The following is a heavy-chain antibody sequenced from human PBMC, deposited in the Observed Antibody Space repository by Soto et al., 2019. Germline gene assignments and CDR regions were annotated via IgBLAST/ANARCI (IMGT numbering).Heavy chain of an antibody. V-gene: IGHV1-3*01. Sequence: GASVKVSCKASGYTFTSYAMHWVRQAPGQRLEWMGWINAGNGSTKYSQKFQGRVTITRDTSASTAYMELSSLRSEDTAVYYCARRVYRYGSGSYYDEPYGMDVWGQGTTVTVSS. CDR1: GYTFTSYA. J-gene: IGHJ6*02. D-gene: IGHD3-10*01. CDR2: INAGNGST. CDR3: ARRVYRYGSGSYYDEPYGMDV.